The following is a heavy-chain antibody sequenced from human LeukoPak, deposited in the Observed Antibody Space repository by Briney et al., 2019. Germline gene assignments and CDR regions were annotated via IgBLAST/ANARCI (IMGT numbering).Heavy chain of an antibody. Sequence: GASVKVSCKASGGTFSSYAISWVRQAPGQGLEWMGRIIPIFGTANYAQKFQGRVTITTDESTSTAYMELSSLRSEDTAVYYCASGRGNGIVYGDYPYYYYYMDVWGKGTTVTVSS. J-gene: IGHJ6*03. V-gene: IGHV1-69*05. D-gene: IGHD4-17*01. CDR3: ASGRGNGIVYGDYPYYYYYMDV. CDR2: IIPIFGTA. CDR1: GGTFSSYA.